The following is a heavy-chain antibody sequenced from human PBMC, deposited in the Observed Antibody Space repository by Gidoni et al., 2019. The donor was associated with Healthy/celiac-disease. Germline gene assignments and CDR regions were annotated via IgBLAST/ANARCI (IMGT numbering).Heavy chain of an antibody. V-gene: IGHV1-46*01. CDR3: ARDLSGGDLGY. CDR1: GYTFTSYY. CDR2: INPSGGST. J-gene: IGHJ4*02. D-gene: IGHD2-15*01. Sequence: QVQLVQSGAEVKKPGASVKVSCKASGYTFTSYYMHWVRQATGQGLEWMGIINPSGGSTSYAQKFQGRVTMTRDTSTSTVYMELSSLRSEDTAVYYCARDLSGGDLGYWGQGTLVTVSS.